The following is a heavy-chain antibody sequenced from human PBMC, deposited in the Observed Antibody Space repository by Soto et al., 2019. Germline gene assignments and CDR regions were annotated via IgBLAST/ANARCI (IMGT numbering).Heavy chain of an antibody. CDR3: ARTGGRFLEWLGWFDP. V-gene: IGHV1-3*01. D-gene: IGHD3-3*01. CDR1: GYTFTSYA. Sequence: GASVKVSCKASGYTFTSYAMHWVRQAPGQRLEWMGWINAGNGNTKYSQKFQGRVTITRDTSASTAYMELSSLRSEDTAVYYCARTGGRFLEWLGWFDPWGQGTLVTVSS. CDR2: INAGNGNT. J-gene: IGHJ5*02.